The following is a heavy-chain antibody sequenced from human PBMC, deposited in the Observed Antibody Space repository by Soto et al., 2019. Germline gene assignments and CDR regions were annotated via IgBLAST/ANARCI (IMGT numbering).Heavy chain of an antibody. CDR1: GGTFSCYA. D-gene: IGHD3-22*01. V-gene: IGHV1-69*13. CDR3: AGTAYYYDSSAYQVAGSYYYYGMDV. J-gene: IGHJ6*02. Sequence: GASVKVSCKASGGTFSCYAISWVRQAPGQGLEWMGGIIPIFGTANYAQKFQGRVTITADESTSTAYMELSSLRSEDTAVYYCAGTAYYYDSSAYQVAGSYYYYGMDVWGQGTTVTVSS. CDR2: IIPIFGTA.